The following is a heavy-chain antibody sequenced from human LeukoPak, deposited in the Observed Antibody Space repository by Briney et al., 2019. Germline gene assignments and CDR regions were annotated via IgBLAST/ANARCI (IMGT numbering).Heavy chain of an antibody. CDR1: GYTFTAYY. J-gene: IGHJ4*02. CDR3: ARGESGYPSH. Sequence: GASVKVSCKASGYTFTAYYIHWVRQAPRHGLEWMGWINPNSGDTDYSQKFQGRVTMTRDTSISTAYMELSRLRSDDTAVYYCARGESGYPSHWGQGTLVTVSS. D-gene: IGHD5-12*01. V-gene: IGHV1-2*02. CDR2: INPNSGDT.